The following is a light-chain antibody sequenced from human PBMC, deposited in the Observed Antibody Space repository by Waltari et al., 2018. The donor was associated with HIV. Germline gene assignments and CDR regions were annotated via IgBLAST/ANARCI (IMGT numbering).Light chain of an antibody. V-gene: IGLV2-23*02. J-gene: IGLJ1*01. CDR2: EVS. CDR3: CSYVGWSTILYV. Sequence: QSALTQSASVSGSPGQSITISCTGTSSDVGSYNLVSWYQQHPGKAPKLMIYEVSKRPSGVSNRFSGSKSGNTASLTISGLQAEDEADYYCCSYVGWSTILYVFGTGTKVTVL. CDR1: SSDVGSYNL.